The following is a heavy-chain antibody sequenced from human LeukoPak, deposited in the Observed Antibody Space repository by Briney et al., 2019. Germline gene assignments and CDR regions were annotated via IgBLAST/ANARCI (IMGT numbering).Heavy chain of an antibody. D-gene: IGHD2-21*02. V-gene: IGHV4-4*07. CDR3: AREGDPFDY. Sequence: PSETLSLTCTVSGSSFSNYYWTWIRQPAGKGLEWIGGIYTSGGTNYNPSLKTRVTMSVDTSKNQVSLKLSSVTAADTAVYYCAREGDPFDYWGQGNLVTVSS. J-gene: IGHJ4*02. CDR1: GSSFSNYY. CDR2: IYTSGGT.